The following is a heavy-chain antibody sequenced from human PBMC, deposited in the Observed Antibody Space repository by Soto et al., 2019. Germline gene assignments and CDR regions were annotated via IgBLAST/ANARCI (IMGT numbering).Heavy chain of an antibody. D-gene: IGHD2-21*01. CDR1: GYSISSSNW. CDR3: ARDLVGYYYYGMDV. Sequence: SETLSLTCAVSGYSISSSNWWGWIRQPPGKGLEWIGYIYYSGTTYYNPSLKSRVTISVDRSKNQFSLKLSSVTAADTAVYYCARDLVGYYYYGMDVWGQGTTVT. J-gene: IGHJ6*02. V-gene: IGHV4-28*03. CDR2: IYYSGTT.